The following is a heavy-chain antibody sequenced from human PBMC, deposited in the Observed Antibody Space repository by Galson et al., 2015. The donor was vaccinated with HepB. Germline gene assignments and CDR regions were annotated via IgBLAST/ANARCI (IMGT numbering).Heavy chain of an antibody. CDR2: IYWDDDK. CDR1: GFSLSTSGVG. V-gene: IGHV2-5*02. J-gene: IGHJ4*02. D-gene: IGHD6-19*01. Sequence: PALVKPTQTLTLTCTFSGFSLSTSGVGVGWIRQPPGKALEWLALIYWDDDKRYSPSLKSRLTITKDTSKNQVVLTMTNMDPVDTATYYCAHLHSSGWCFDYWGQGTLVTVSS. CDR3: AHLHSSGWCFDY.